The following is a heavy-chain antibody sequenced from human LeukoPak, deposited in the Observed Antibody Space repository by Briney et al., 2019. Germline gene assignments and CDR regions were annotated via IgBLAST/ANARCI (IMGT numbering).Heavy chain of an antibody. CDR1: GYTFTSYD. V-gene: IGHV1-8*01. CDR2: MNPNSGNT. D-gene: IGHD3-10*01. CDR3: AALRGFGPLPSSYYYYYGMDV. Sequence: GASVKVSCKASGYTFTSYDINWVRQATGQGLEWMGWMNPNSGNTGYAQKFQGRVTMTRNTSISTAYMELSSLRSEATAVYYCAALRGFGPLPSSYYYYYGMDVWGQGTRVTVSS. J-gene: IGHJ6*02.